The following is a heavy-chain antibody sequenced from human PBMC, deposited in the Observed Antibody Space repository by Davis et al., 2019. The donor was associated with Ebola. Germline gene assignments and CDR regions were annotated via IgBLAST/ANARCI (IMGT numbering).Heavy chain of an antibody. D-gene: IGHD6-13*01. J-gene: IGHJ6*02. CDR1: GFTFSSYG. Sequence: GESLKISCAASGFTFSSYGMHWVRQAPGKGLEWVAVIWYDGSNKYYADSVKGRFTISRDNSKNTLYLQMNSLRAEDTAVYYCARVSYAGGAAAGHYYYYGMDVWGQGTTVTVSS. CDR3: ARVSYAGGAAAGHYYYYGMDV. CDR2: IWYDGSNK. V-gene: IGHV3-33*01.